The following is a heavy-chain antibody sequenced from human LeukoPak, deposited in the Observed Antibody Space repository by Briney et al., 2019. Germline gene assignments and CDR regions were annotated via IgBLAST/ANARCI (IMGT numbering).Heavy chain of an antibody. J-gene: IGHJ4*02. CDR2: SSYSGST. V-gene: IGHV4-59*01. Sequence: PSETLSLTCSVSGDSISSDYWSWIRQPPREGLEWIGYSSYSGSTSYNPSLKSRVTMSIDTSENQFSLKLSSVTAADTAVYFCARSCGTDCYSLAYWGQGTLVTVSS. CDR1: GDSISSDY. D-gene: IGHD2-21*02. CDR3: ARSCGTDCYSLAY.